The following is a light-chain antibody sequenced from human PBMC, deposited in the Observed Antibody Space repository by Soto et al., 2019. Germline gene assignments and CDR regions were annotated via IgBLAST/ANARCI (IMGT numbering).Light chain of an antibody. CDR1: QSISYY. J-gene: IGKJ1*01. CDR3: QQSYRSPPT. CDR2: AAS. Sequence: DIQMTQPPSSLSASVGDTVTLTCRASQSISYYLNWYQQKPGKVPKLLIYAASGLQSGVPSRFRGSGSGTDFTLIINSLQPEDFATYYCQQSYRSPPTFGRGTKV. V-gene: IGKV1-39*01.